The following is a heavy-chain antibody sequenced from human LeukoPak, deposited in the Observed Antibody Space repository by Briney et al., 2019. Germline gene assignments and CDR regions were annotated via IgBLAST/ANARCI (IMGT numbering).Heavy chain of an antibody. CDR1: GGSISSYY. CDR2: TYYSGST. V-gene: IGHV4-59*01. J-gene: IGHJ4*02. D-gene: IGHD6-19*01. CDR3: ASGWSGLFEH. Sequence: SETLSLTCTVSGGSISSYYWSWIRQPPGRGLEWIGYTYYSGSTNYNPSLKSRVTMSVDTPKNQFSLKLMSVTAADAAVYYCASGWSGLFEHWGRGTLVTVSS.